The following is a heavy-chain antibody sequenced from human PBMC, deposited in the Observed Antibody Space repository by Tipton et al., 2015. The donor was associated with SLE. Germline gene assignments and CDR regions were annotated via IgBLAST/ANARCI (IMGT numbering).Heavy chain of an antibody. Sequence: LRLSCAVYGGSFSGYYWSWIRQPPGKGLEWIGEINHSGSTNYNPSLKSRVTISVDTSKNQFSLKLSSVTAADTAVYYCAREVVVAAGAGMDVWGQGTTVTVSS. CDR1: GGSFSGYY. CDR2: INHSGST. D-gene: IGHD2-15*01. CDR3: AREVVVAAGAGMDV. V-gene: IGHV4-34*01. J-gene: IGHJ6*02.